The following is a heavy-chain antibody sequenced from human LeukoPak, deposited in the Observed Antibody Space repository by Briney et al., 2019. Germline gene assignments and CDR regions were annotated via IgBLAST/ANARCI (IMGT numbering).Heavy chain of an antibody. CDR2: INPNSGGT. CDR1: GYTFTGYY. D-gene: IGHD6-6*01. J-gene: IGHJ4*02. Sequence: ASVKVSCKASGYTFTGYYMHWVRQAPGQGLEWMGWINPNSGGTNYAQKFQGRVTMTRDTSISTAYMELSRLRSDDTAVYYCARDGYSSSSPFFDYWGQGTLVTVSS. CDR3: ARDGYSSSSPFFDY. V-gene: IGHV1-2*02.